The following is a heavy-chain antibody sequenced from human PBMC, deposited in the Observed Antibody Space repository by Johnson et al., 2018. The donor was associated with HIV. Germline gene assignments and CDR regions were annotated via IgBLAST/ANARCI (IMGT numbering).Heavy chain of an antibody. D-gene: IGHD3-16*01. Sequence: QVQLVESGGGLVQPGGSLRLSCAASGFTFSSYGMHWVRQAPGKGLEWVAVISYDGSNKYYVDSVKGRFTISRDNAKNTLYLQMNQRRAEDTAVYFCASQVRGLRLGVDAFDIWGQGTMVTVSS. V-gene: IGHV3-33*05. J-gene: IGHJ3*02. CDR3: ASQVRGLRLGVDAFDI. CDR2: ISYDGSNK. CDR1: GFTFSSYG.